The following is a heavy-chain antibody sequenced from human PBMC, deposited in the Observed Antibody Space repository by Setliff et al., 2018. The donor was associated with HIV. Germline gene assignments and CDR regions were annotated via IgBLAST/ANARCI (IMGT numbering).Heavy chain of an antibody. CDR3: ASAGAWQRNALDI. J-gene: IGHJ3*02. Sequence: GASVKVSCKASGYTFTGYYMHWVRQAPGQGLEWMGIINPAGNPTGYAQKFQGRLTMTRDTSTSTVYMELSSLRSEDTAVYYCASAGAWQRNALDIWGQGTMVTVSS. CDR1: GYTFTGYY. CDR2: INPAGNPT. V-gene: IGHV1-46*01. D-gene: IGHD5-12*01.